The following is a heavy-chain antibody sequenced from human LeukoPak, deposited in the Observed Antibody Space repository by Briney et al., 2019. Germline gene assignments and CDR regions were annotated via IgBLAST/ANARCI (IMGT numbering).Heavy chain of an antibody. D-gene: IGHD1-26*01. Sequence: GGSLRPSCAASGFTVRTDYMTWVRQAPGKGLEWVSIIYSDGSTYYADSVRGRFSISRDNSKNTVYLQMNSLRAEDTAVYYCTRSVSGSYPIVHWGQGTLVTVPS. CDR3: TRSVSGSYPIVH. CDR1: GFTVRTDY. J-gene: IGHJ4*02. V-gene: IGHV3-53*01. CDR2: IYSDGST.